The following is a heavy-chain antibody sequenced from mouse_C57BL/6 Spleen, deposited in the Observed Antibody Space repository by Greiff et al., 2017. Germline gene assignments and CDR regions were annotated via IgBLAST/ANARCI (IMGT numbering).Heavy chain of an antibody. CDR1: GYSITSGYY. CDR2: ISYDGSN. V-gene: IGHV3-6*01. CDR3: ARELGYYGSSYGGY. D-gene: IGHD1-1*01. Sequence: ESGPGLVKPSQSLSLTCSVTGYSITSGYYWNWIRQFPGNKLEWMGYISYDGSNNYNPSLKNRISITRDTSKNQFFLKLNSVTTEDTATYYGARELGYYGSSYGGYWGQGTTLTVSS. J-gene: IGHJ2*01.